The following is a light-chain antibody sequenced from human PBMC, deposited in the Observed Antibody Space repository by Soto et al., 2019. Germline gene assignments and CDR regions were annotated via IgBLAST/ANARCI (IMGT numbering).Light chain of an antibody. CDR1: SSNIGSNT. V-gene: IGLV1-44*01. CDR3: GTWDSSLSIVV. Sequence: QPVLTQPPSASGTPGQRVTISCSGSSSNIGSNTVNWYQQLPGTAPKLLIYSNNQRPSGVPDRFSGSKSGTSASLAISGLQSEDEADYYCGTWDSSLSIVVFGGGTKLTVL. CDR2: SNN. J-gene: IGLJ2*01.